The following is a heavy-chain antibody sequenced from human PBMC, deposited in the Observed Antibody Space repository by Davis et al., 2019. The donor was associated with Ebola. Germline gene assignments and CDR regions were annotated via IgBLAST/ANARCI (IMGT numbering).Heavy chain of an antibody. CDR3: ARDLYYGMDV. V-gene: IGHV1-69*06. CDR2: IIPIFGTA. CDR1: GGTFSSYA. Sequence: SVKVSCKASGGTFSSYAISWVRQAPGQGLEWMGGIIPIFGTANYAQKFQGRVTITADKSTSTAYMELSRLRSDDTAVYYCARDLYYGMDVWGQGTTVTVSS. J-gene: IGHJ6*02.